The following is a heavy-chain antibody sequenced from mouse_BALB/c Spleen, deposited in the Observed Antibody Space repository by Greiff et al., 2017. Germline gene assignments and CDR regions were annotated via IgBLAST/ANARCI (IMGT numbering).Heavy chain of an antibody. CDR1: GFTFTDYA. CDR2: ISTYYGDA. V-gene: IGHV1S137*01. Sequence: VKLMESGAELVRPGVSVKFSCKGSGFTFTDYAMHWVKQSHAKSLEWIGGISTYYGDASYNQKFKGKATMTVDKSSSTAYMELARLTSEDSAIYYCARWDTVVTYYAMYYWGQGTSVTVSA. D-gene: IGHD1-1*01. CDR3: ARWDTVVTYYAMYY. J-gene: IGHJ4*01.